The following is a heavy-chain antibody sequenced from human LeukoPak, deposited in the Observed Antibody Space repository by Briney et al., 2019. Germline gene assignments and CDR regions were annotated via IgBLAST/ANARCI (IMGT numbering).Heavy chain of an antibody. CDR1: GFTFNTHG. V-gene: IGHV3-30*03. D-gene: IGHD4-17*01. Sequence: PGGALRLSCAASGFTFNTHGMHWVRQAPGKGLEWVAVISYDGSNNDYADSVKGRFTISRDNSKNTRDLQMNSLRAEDTAVYYCTRDINDYGDYRGSVNTDGGAFDIWGQGTMVTVSS. J-gene: IGHJ3*02. CDR3: TRDINDYGDYRGSVNTDGGAFDI. CDR2: ISYDGSNN.